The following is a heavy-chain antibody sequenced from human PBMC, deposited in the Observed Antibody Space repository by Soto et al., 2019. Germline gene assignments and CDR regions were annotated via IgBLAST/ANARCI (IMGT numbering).Heavy chain of an antibody. Sequence: QITLKESGPTLVRPPQTLTLTCTFSGFSLTSGVGVGWIRQPPGKALEWLALIYWDDDKRYSPSLKNRLTITQDTSKNQAVLTMTNVGPVDTATYFCAHIDPEIVTVGGHGGFDYWGQGTLVTVSS. V-gene: IGHV2-5*02. CDR3: AHIDPEIVTVGGHGGFDY. D-gene: IGHD5-12*01. CDR1: GFSLTSGVG. CDR2: IYWDDDK. J-gene: IGHJ4*02.